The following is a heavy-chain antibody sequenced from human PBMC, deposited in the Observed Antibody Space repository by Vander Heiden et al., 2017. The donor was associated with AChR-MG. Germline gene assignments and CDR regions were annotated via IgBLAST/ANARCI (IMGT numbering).Heavy chain of an antibody. Sequence: QVQLQESGPGLVKPSETLSLTCTVSGGAISSYYWSWIRQSPGKGLEWMGYIYYSGSTNYNSSLKRRVTISVDTSNNQFSLKLDSLTAADTAFDYCARLFTPAYYVDLWGQGTLVTVSS. J-gene: IGHJ4*02. V-gene: IGHV4-59*01. CDR1: GGAISSYY. CDR2: IYYSGST. D-gene: IGHD2-15*01. CDR3: ARLFTPAYYVDL.